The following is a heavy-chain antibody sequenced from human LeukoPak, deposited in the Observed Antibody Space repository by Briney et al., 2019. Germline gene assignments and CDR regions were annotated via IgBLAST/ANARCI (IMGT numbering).Heavy chain of an antibody. Sequence: PGGSLRLSCAASGFTFNTCGMTWVRQAPGKGLEWVSAITSSGGSTYYGDSVKGRFTISRDNSRNTLYLQMNSLRVDDTAVYYCARDLCWGCFDDWGQGNLVTVSS. D-gene: IGHD3-10*02. J-gene: IGHJ4*02. CDR1: GFTFNTCG. CDR3: ARDLCWGCFDD. V-gene: IGHV3-23*02. CDR2: ITSSGGST.